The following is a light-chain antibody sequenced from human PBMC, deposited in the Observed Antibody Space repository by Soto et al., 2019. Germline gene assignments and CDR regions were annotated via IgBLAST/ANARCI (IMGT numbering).Light chain of an antibody. V-gene: IGKV1-13*02. CDR1: QHISNY. CDR2: DAS. CDR3: QQYNSYPIT. Sequence: IHVTQAPSSLYGSVGNRVXXTFQASQHISNYVNWYQQKPGKAPKXXIYDASNLESGVPSRFSGSGSGTEFTLTISSLQPDDFATYYCQQYNSYPITFGQGTRLEIK. J-gene: IGKJ5*01.